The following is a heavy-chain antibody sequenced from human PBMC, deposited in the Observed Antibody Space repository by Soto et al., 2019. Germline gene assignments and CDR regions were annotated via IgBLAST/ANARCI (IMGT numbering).Heavy chain of an antibody. CDR1: GFTFNIYA. V-gene: IGHV3-23*01. CDR2: ISRYGDFT. CDR3: AKDRYLDHDSRGYLFDN. Sequence: EVQLLESGGDLIQPGGSLRLSCAASGFTFNIYAMTWVRQAPGKGQEWVSAISRYGDFTYYADSVEGRFTISRDNSKNTLYLQMNSLSAEDTAVYYCAKDRYLDHDSRGYLFDNWGQGTLVTVSS. D-gene: IGHD3-22*01. J-gene: IGHJ4*02.